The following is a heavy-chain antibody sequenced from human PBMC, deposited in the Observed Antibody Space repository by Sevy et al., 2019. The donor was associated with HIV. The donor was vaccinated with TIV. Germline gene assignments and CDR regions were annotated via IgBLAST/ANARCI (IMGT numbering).Heavy chain of an antibody. CDR2: LSFGCGRI. CDR3: AREGCTKPHDY. V-gene: IGHV3-23*01. D-gene: IGHD2-8*01. Sequence: GGSLRLSCVASGFNFNIYSFSWVRQAPGKGLERVSTLSFGCGRINYADSVQGRFTISRDDSKKTLYLEMHSLRVEDTAVYYCAREGCTKPHDYWGQGTLVTVSS. CDR1: GFNFNIYS. J-gene: IGHJ4*02.